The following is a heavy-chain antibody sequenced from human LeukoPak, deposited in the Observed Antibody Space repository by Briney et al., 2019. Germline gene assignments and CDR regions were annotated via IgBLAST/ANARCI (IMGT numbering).Heavy chain of an antibody. J-gene: IGHJ4*02. CDR3: ARSGRQSSDY. D-gene: IGHD6-19*01. CDR2: ISSTSSYI. CDR1: GFTFSSYS. Sequence: PGGSLRLSCAASGFTFSSYSMNWVRQAQGKCLECVASISSTSSYIYYADSVKGRFTISRDNAKNSLYLQMNSLRAEDTAVFYCARSGRQSSDYWGQGTLVTVSS. V-gene: IGHV3-21*01.